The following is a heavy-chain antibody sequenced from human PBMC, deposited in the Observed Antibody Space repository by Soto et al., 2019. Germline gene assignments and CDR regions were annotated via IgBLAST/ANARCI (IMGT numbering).Heavy chain of an antibody. J-gene: IGHJ3*02. Sequence: PGGSLRLSCAASGFTFSSYGMHWVRQAPGKGLEWVAVISYDGSNKYYADSVKGRLTISRDNSKNTLYLQMNSLRGEDTAVYYCAKDNGSGCDWLRVGDASDIWGQGKMVTV. CDR1: GFTFSSYG. D-gene: IGHD5-12*01. V-gene: IGHV3-30*18. CDR3: AKDNGSGCDWLRVGDASDI. CDR2: ISYDGSNK.